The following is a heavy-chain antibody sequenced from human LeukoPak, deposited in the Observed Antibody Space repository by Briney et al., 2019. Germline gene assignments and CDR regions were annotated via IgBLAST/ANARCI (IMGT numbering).Heavy chain of an antibody. D-gene: IGHD3-22*01. CDR1: GFTFSSYG. J-gene: IGHJ4*02. CDR2: IWYEGSNK. V-gene: IGHV3-33*01. CDR3: ARDKLPRYYYDSSGIFDY. Sequence: GGSLRLSCAASGFTFSSYGMHWVRQAPGKRLEWVAVIWYEGSNKYYADSVKGRFTISRDNSKYTLYLQMNSLRAEDTAVYYCARDKLPRYYYDSSGIFDYRGQGTLVTVSS.